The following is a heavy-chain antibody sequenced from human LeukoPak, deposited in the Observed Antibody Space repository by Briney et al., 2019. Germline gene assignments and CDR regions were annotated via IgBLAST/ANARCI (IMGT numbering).Heavy chain of an antibody. CDR2: IKSKTDGGTT. Sequence: PGGSLRLSCAASGFTFSNYAMSWVRQAPGKGLEWVGRIKSKTDGGTTDYAAPVKGRFTISRDDSKNTLYLQMNSLKTEDTAVYYCTGGDYGSAFDYWGQGTLVTVSS. CDR1: GFTFSNYA. J-gene: IGHJ4*02. CDR3: TGGDYGSAFDY. V-gene: IGHV3-15*01. D-gene: IGHD4-17*01.